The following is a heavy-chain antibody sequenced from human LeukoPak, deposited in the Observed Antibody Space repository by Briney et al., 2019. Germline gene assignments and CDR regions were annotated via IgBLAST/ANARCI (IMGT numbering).Heavy chain of an antibody. CDR1: GGSISSYY. J-gene: IGHJ4*02. CDR3: ARDVGYYYDSSGPEYYFDY. Sequence: SETLSLTCTVSGGSISSYYWSWIRQPPGKGLEWIGYIYYSGSTNYNPSLKSRVTISVDTSKNQFSLKLSSVTAADTAVYYCARDVGYYYDSSGPEYYFDYWGQGTLVTVSS. D-gene: IGHD3-22*01. CDR2: IYYSGST. V-gene: IGHV4-59*12.